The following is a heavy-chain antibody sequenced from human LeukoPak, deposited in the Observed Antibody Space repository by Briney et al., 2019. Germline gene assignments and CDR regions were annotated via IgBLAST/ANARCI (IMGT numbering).Heavy chain of an antibody. CDR3: AIDGKSSGYSSGRAFDI. D-gene: IGHD3-3*01. J-gene: IGHJ3*02. Sequence: ASVKVSCKASGYTFTSYYMHWVRQAPGQGLEWVGIINPSGGSTSYAQKFQGRVTMTRDTSTSTVYMELSSLRSEDTAVYYCAIDGKSSGYSSGRAFDIWGQGTMVTVSS. CDR1: GYTFTSYY. CDR2: INPSGGST. V-gene: IGHV1-46*01.